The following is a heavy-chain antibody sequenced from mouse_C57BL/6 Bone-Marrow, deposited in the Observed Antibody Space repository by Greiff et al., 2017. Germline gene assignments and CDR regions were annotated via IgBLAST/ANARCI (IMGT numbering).Heavy chain of an antibody. J-gene: IGHJ3*01. CDR3: ATIQRKFAY. CDR1: GFSLTSYG. Sequence: VKLMESGPGLVAPSQSLSITCTVSGFSLTSYGVDWVRQSPGKGLEWLGVIWGVGGTNYNSALKSRLSISKDNSKSQVFLKMNSLQTDDTAMYYCATIQRKFAYWGQGTLVTVSA. V-gene: IGHV2-6*01. CDR2: IWGVGGT.